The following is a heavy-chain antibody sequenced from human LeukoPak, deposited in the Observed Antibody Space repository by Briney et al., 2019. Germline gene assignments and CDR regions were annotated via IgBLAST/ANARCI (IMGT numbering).Heavy chain of an antibody. D-gene: IGHD5-12*01. CDR2: ISESGGTT. J-gene: IGHJ3*02. CDR1: GFTFSTYA. V-gene: IGHV3-23*01. Sequence: PGGSLRLSCAASGFTFSTYAMSWVRQAPGKGLEWVSGISESGGTTYYADSVKGRFTISRDNFKSTLYLQMNSLRAEDTAVYYCGRDSGYSIAIWGQGTMVSVSS. CDR3: GRDSGYSIAI.